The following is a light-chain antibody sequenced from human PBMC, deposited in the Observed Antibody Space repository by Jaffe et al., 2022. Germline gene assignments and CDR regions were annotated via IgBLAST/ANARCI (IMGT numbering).Light chain of an antibody. CDR3: QQYGTSPQT. CDR2: GAS. J-gene: IGKJ2*01. CDR1: LSVRHDY. V-gene: IGKV3-20*01. Sequence: EIVLTQSPGTLSLSPGDRATLSCRASLSVRHDYLAWYQQRPGQAPRLLIYGASSRATGIPDRFSGSGSGTDFTLTLSRLEPEDFALYYCQQYGTSPQTFGQGTKLEIK.